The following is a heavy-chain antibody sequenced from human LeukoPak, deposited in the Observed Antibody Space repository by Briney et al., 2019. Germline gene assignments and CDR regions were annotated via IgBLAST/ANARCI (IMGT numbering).Heavy chain of an antibody. CDR2: VYSSGST. Sequence: KPSETLSLTCTVSGGSISRTNYYWDWIRQPPGKGLEWIGSVYSSGSTYYNPSLKSRVTISLDTSKNQFSLKLNSVTAADTAVYYCARHGSYFDYWGQGTLVTVSS. J-gene: IGHJ4*02. CDR3: ARHGSYFDY. V-gene: IGHV4-39*01. CDR1: GGSISRTNYY. D-gene: IGHD3-10*01.